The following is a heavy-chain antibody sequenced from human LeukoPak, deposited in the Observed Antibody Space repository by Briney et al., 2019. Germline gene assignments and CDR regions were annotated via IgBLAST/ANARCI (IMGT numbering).Heavy chain of an antibody. CDR2: INHSGST. D-gene: IGHD3-16*02. CDR3: ARRRGIMITFGGVIVFDY. V-gene: IGHV4-34*01. J-gene: IGHJ4*02. Sequence: SETLSLTCAVYGGSFSGYYWSWIRQPPGKGLEWIGEINHSGSTNYNPSLKSRVTISVDTSKNQSSLKLSSVTAADTAVYYCARRRGIMITFGGVIVFDYWGQGTLVTVSS. CDR1: GGSFSGYY.